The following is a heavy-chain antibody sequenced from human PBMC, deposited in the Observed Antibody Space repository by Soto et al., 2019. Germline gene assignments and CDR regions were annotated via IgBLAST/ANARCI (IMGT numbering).Heavy chain of an antibody. CDR1: GGTFDSNA. Sequence: QVQLVQSGTEVRKPGSSVKVSCKASGGTFDSNAISWVRLAPGQGLEWMGGIIPIFGTINNAQKFQDRVTTTAEEYANIVYMELSCLRSEDTAIYYCAREGLTFGPGAVGGAFDIWGQGTLVTVSS. CDR2: IIPIFGTI. V-gene: IGHV1-69*12. CDR3: AREGLTFGPGAVGGAFDI. J-gene: IGHJ3*02. D-gene: IGHD2-2*01.